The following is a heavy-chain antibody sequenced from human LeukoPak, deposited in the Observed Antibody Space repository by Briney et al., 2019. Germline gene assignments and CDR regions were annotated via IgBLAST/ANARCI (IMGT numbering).Heavy chain of an antibody. CDR1: GGSISSSSYY. Sequence: KPSETLSLTCTVSGGSISSSSYYWGWIRQPPGKGLEWIGYIYYSGSTYYNPSLKSRVTISVDTSKNQFSLKLSSVTAADTAVYYCARGTVTTAFDYWGQGTLVTVSS. J-gene: IGHJ4*02. CDR3: ARGTVTTAFDY. D-gene: IGHD4-17*01. CDR2: IYYSGST. V-gene: IGHV4-31*03.